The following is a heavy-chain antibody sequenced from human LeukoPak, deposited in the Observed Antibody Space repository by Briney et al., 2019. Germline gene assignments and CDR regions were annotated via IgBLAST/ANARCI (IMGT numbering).Heavy chain of an antibody. J-gene: IGHJ4*02. Sequence: PGRSLRLSCAASGFTFSSYGMHWVRQAPGKGLEWVAVISYDGSNKYYADSVKGRFTISRDNSKNTLYLQMNSLRAEDTAVYYCAKDRRRYSDYFDYWGRGTLVTVSS. CDR3: AKDRRRYSDYFDY. V-gene: IGHV3-30*18. CDR2: ISYDGSNK. CDR1: GFTFSSYG. D-gene: IGHD2-21*01.